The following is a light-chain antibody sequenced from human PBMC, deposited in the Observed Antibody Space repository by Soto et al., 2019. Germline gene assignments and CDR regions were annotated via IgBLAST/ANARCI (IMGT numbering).Light chain of an antibody. Sequence: EIVMTQSPSTLSVSPGERATLSCRASQSVSSYLAWYQQKPGQAPRLLIYGASSRATGIPDRFSGSGSGTDFTLTISRLEPEDFALYYCQQYNNWPTWTFGQGTKVDI. V-gene: IGKV3D-15*01. CDR1: QSVSSY. CDR2: GAS. CDR3: QQYNNWPTWT. J-gene: IGKJ1*01.